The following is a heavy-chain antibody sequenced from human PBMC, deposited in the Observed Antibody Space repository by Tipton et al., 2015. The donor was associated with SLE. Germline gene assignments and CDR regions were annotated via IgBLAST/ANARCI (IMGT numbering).Heavy chain of an antibody. J-gene: IGHJ6*02. Sequence: GLVKPSETLSLTCTVSGGSSSSDYWIWIRQPPGKGLEWIGNIYNSGSTKYNPSLESRVTISADTSKNQFSLKLASVTAADTAVYYCARGRMVQGIIFSGGSYYYYGMDVWGPGTTVTVSS. D-gene: IGHD3-10*01. CDR2: IYNSGST. CDR1: GGSSSSDY. CDR3: ARGRMVQGIIFSGGSYYYYGMDV. V-gene: IGHV4-59*01.